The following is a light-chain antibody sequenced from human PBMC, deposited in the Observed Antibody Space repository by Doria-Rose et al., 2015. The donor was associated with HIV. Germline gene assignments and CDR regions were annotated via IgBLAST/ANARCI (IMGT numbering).Light chain of an antibody. CDR1: QGIGSD. V-gene: IGKV3-15*01. J-gene: IGKJ2*01. CDR3: QQYSQWPPYT. CDR2: RAS. Sequence: DIVLTQSPATLSVPPGERATLSCRASQGIGSDLAWYQQKPGQAPRLLIYRASIRATGIPPRFTGGGSGTEFTLTISSLQSEGFAVYFCQQYSQWPPYTFGQGTKLEVK.